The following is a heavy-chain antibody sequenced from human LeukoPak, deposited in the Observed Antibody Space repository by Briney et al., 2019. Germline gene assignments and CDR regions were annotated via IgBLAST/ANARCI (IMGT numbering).Heavy chain of an antibody. CDR1: GFTFSSYG. CDR2: ISGSGGST. CDR3: ARKSASGNYPLDY. Sequence: GGTLRLSCAASGFTFSSYGMSWVRQAPGKGLEWVSAISGSGGSTYYADSVKGRFTISRDNSKNTLYLQMNSLRAEDTALYYCARKSASGNYPLDYWGQGTLVTVSS. V-gene: IGHV3-23*01. D-gene: IGHD3-10*01. J-gene: IGHJ4*02.